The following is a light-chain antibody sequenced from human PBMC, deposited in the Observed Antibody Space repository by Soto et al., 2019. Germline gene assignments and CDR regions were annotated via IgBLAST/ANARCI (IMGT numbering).Light chain of an antibody. CDR2: RSD. CDR1: SSNIGNNF. V-gene: IGLV1-47*01. J-gene: IGLJ3*02. CDR3: ASSDDTLSGVV. Sequence: QSVLTQPPSASGTPGQRVTMSCSESSSNIGNNFVFWYQHLPGTAPKLLIYRSDQRPSGVPDRFSASKSGTSASLAISGLRSYDEADYNCASSDDTLSGVVFGGGTKVTVL.